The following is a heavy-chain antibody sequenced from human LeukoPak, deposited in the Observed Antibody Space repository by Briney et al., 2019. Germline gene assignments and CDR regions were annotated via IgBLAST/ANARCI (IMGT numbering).Heavy chain of an antibody. J-gene: IGHJ4*02. CDR1: GGTFISYA. V-gene: IGHV1-69*13. D-gene: IGHD2-15*01. Sequence: SVKVSCKASGGTFISYAISWVRQAPGQGLEWMGGIIPIFGTANYAQKFQGRVTITADESTSTAYMELSSLRSEDTAVYYCASDSPGYDSGSYFAYWGQGTLVTVSS. CDR2: IIPIFGTA. CDR3: ASDSPGYDSGSYFAY.